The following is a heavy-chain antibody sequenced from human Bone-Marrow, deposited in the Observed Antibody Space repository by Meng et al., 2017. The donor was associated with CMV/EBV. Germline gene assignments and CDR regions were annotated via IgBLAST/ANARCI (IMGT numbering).Heavy chain of an antibody. D-gene: IGHD3-22*01. CDR3: AKRRDYYDSSGYSY. CDR1: GFTFSSYA. V-gene: IGHV3-23*01. CDR2: ISGSGGST. J-gene: IGHJ4*02. Sequence: GGSRRLSCAASGFTFSSYAMSWVRQAPGKGLEWVSAISGSGGSTYYADSVKGRFTISRDNSKNTLYLQMNSLRAEDTAVYYCAKRRDYYDSSGYSYWGQGTLVTVSS.